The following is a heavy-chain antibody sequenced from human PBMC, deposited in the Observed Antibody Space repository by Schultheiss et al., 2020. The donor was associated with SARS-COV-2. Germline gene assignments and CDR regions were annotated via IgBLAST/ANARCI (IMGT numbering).Heavy chain of an antibody. D-gene: IGHD3-16*01. CDR1: GYTFTSYY. CDR3: ARGGELRLGELELDY. Sequence: GGSLRLSCKASGYTFTSYYMHWVRQAPGQGLEWMGIINPSGGSTSYAQKFQGRVTMTRDTSTSTVYMELSSLRSEDTAIYYCARGGELRLGELELDYWGLGTLVTVSS. J-gene: IGHJ4*02. CDR2: INPSGGST. V-gene: IGHV1-46*03.